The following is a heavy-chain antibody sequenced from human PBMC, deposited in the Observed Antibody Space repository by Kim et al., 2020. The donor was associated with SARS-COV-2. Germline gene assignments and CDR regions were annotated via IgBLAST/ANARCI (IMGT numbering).Heavy chain of an antibody. J-gene: IGHJ4*02. CDR1: GYTFTSYA. Sequence: ASVKVSCKASGYTFTSYAIHWVRQAPGQRLEWMGWINAGNGNTTYSVKFQGRVIITRDTSASIVYMELSSMRSEDTAVYYCAREGSGLAFLRGTPDYWGQ. CDR3: AREGSGLAFLRGTPDY. CDR2: INAGNGNT. V-gene: IGHV1-3*01. D-gene: IGHD3-3*02.